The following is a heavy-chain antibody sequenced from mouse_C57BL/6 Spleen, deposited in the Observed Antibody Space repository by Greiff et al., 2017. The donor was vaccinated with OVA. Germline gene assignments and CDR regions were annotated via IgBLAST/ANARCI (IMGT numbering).Heavy chain of an antibody. CDR1: GYTFTDYE. CDR3: TSGLLKYFDV. CDR2: IDPETGGT. Sequence: QVQLQQSGAELVRPGASVTLSCKASGYTFTDYEMHWVKQTPVHGLEWIGAIDPETGGTAYNQKFKGKAILTADKSSSTAYMELRSLTSEASAIYYCTSGLLKYFDVWGTGTTVTVSS. V-gene: IGHV1-15*01. D-gene: IGHD2-3*01. J-gene: IGHJ1*03.